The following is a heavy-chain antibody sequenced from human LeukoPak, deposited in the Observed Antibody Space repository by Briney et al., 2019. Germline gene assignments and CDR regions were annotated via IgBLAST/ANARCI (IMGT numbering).Heavy chain of an antibody. Sequence: PGGSLTLSRAASGLTFSSYSMNWVRQAPRKGLEWVSSISTSSSYKYYPDAVKGRFPNSRDNAKNSLYLRMISLRAEDTAVYDCAGGRGISGLYDAFDIWGQRTMVTVSA. V-gene: IGHV3-21*01. CDR2: ISTSSSYK. J-gene: IGHJ3*02. D-gene: IGHD6-19*01. CDR1: GLTFSSYS. CDR3: AGGRGISGLYDAFDI.